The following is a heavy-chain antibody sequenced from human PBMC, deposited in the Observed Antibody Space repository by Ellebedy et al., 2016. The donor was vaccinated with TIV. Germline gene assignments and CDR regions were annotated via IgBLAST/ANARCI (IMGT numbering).Heavy chain of an antibody. CDR2: IRQDGSDM. CDR1: GFSFRSYW. Sequence: GGSLRLSCAASGFSFRSYWMSWVRQAPGKGLEWVANIRQDGSDMYYVDSVKGRFTISRDNAKDSLYLLMNSLSAEDTGVYYCATDGSYGDYRSPTHAFEMWGQGTMVTVSS. J-gene: IGHJ3*02. V-gene: IGHV3-7*01. D-gene: IGHD4-17*01. CDR3: ATDGSYGDYRSPTHAFEM.